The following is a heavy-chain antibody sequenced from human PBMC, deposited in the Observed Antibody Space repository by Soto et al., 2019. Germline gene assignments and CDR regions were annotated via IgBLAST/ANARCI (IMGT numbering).Heavy chain of an antibody. CDR3: ARGAGSSSYPNASNDF. V-gene: IGHV4-59*01. Sequence: ETLSLTCTVSGDSISDYSWSWIRQPPGKGLEWIGYIYYTGSTNYNLSLRSRVTISADTSKNQISLNLRSVTAADTAMYYCARGAGSSSYPNASNDFWGQGTLVTVSS. CDR1: GDSISDYS. CDR2: IYYTGST. J-gene: IGHJ4*02. D-gene: IGHD3-22*01.